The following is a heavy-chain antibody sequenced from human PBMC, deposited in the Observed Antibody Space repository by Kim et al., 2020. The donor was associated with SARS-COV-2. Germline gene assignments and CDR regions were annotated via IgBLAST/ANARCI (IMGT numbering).Heavy chain of an antibody. CDR3: AKEPEQYSSSWPGRTRPAYGMDV. D-gene: IGHD6-13*01. CDR2: ISGSGGST. Sequence: GGSLRLSCAASGFTFSSYTMSWVRQAPGKGLEWVSAISGSGGSTYYADSVKGRFTISRDNSKNTLYLQMNSLRAEDTAVYYCAKEPEQYSSSWPGRTRPAYGMDVWGQGTTVTVSS. J-gene: IGHJ6*02. CDR1: GFTFSSYT. V-gene: IGHV3-23*01.